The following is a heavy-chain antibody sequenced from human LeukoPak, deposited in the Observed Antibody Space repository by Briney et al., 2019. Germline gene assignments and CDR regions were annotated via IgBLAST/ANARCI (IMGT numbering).Heavy chain of an antibody. Sequence: ASVKVSCKASGYTFTSYDINWVRQAPGQGLEWMGWMNPNSGNTGYAQKFQGRVTITRNTSISTAYMELSSLRSEDTAVYYCAREGYSSSSGPRPNWFDPWGQGTLVTVSS. J-gene: IGHJ5*02. CDR1: GYTFTSYD. CDR2: MNPNSGNT. V-gene: IGHV1-8*03. CDR3: AREGYSSSSGPRPNWFDP. D-gene: IGHD6-6*01.